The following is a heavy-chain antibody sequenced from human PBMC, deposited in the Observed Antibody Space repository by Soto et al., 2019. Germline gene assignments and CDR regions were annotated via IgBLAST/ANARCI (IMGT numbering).Heavy chain of an antibody. CDR1: GGSFTGYY. CDR3: ARALWGSSWHLLT. Sequence: QVRLQQWGAGLLKPSETLSLTCAVYGGSFTGYYWSWIRQPPGKGLEWIGEINHSGSTNYNPSLKSRVTISVDTSKNHFSLKLNSVTAADTAVYYCARALWGSSWHLLTWGQGTLVTVSS. D-gene: IGHD6-13*01. V-gene: IGHV4-34*01. J-gene: IGHJ5*02. CDR2: INHSGST.